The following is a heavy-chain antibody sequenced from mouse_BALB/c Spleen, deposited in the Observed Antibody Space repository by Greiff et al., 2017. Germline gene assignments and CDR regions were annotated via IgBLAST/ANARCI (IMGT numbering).Heavy chain of an antibody. CDR2: ISSGSSTI. CDR3: ARGGFYGYERFAY. V-gene: IGHV5-17*02. J-gene: IGHJ3*01. CDR1: GFTFSSFG. D-gene: IGHD2-2*01. Sequence: EVKLMESGGGLVQPGGSRKLSCAASGFTFSSFGMHWVRQAPEKGLEWVAYISSGSSTIYYADTVKGRFTISRDNPKNTLFLQMTSLRSEDTAMYYCARGGFYGYERFAYWGQGTLVTVSA.